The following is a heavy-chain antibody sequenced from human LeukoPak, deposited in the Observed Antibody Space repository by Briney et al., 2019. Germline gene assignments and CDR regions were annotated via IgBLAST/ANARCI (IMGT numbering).Heavy chain of an antibody. CDR1: GYTFTGYY. J-gene: IGHJ4*02. V-gene: IGHV1-2*04. Sequence: ASVKVSCKASGYTFTGYYMHWVRQAPGQGLEWMGWINPNSGGTNYAQKFQGWVTMTRDTSIGTAYMELSRLRSDDTAVYYCARGDYCSGGSCYGYYFDYWGQGTLVTVSS. CDR2: INPNSGGT. D-gene: IGHD2-15*01. CDR3: ARGDYCSGGSCYGYYFDY.